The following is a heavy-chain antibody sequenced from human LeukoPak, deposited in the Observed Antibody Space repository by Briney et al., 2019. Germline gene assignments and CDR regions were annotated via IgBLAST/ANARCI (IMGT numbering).Heavy chain of an antibody. CDR3: ARLEGSGSYFPRYFDY. CDR1: GFTFSNYA. Sequence: AGGSLRLSCAASGFTFSNYAMTWVRQAPGKGLQWVSTVSGGGDNSYFADSVKGRFTISRDNSNNTLYLQMNSLRAEDTAVYYCARLEGSGSYFPRYFDYWGQGTLVTVSS. J-gene: IGHJ4*02. D-gene: IGHD3-10*01. CDR2: VSGGGDNS. V-gene: IGHV3-23*01.